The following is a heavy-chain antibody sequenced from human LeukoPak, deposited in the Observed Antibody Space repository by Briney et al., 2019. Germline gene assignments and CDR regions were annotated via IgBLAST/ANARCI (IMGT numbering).Heavy chain of an antibody. CDR3: AKDSGDY. V-gene: IGHV3-9*01. CDR2: ITWNSGSI. Sequence: GRSLRLSCVASGFTFDDYAVHWVRQAPGRGLEWVSGITWNSGSIGYADSVKGRFTISRDNAKNSVYLQMNGLRADDTALHYCAKDSGDYWGQGTLVTVSS. J-gene: IGHJ4*02. D-gene: IGHD3-10*01. CDR1: GFTFDDYA.